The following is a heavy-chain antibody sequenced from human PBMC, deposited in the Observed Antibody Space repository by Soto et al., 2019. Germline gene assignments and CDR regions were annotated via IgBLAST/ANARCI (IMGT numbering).Heavy chain of an antibody. J-gene: IGHJ3*01. Sequence: QIQLVQSGAEIKKPGSSVKVSCKASGGTFSSYAINWVRQAPGQGLEWMGGIIPMFGTLKYAQTFQGRVTITADDSTSTGYMDLSSLRSGDTATYFCARRKKKARIVAVNAADFGGFNAFDVWGQGTEVIVSS. V-gene: IGHV1-69*01. CDR1: GGTFSSYA. CDR3: ARRKKKARIVAVNAADFGGFNAFDV. CDR2: IIPMFGTL. D-gene: IGHD2-21*01.